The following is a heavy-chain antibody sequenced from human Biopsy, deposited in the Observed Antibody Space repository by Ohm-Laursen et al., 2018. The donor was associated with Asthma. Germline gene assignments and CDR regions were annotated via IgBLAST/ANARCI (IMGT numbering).Heavy chain of an antibody. CDR2: INAGGGNT. D-gene: IGHD3-9*01. Sequence: ASVKVPCKASGYTFIHFAIHWVRQAPGQRLEWMGWINAGGGNTKYSQKFQGRVTITRDTSASTAYMDLRSLRSEDTAMYYCARTYYDFLTGQVNDAFALWGQGTMVTVSS. CDR1: GYTFIHFA. CDR3: ARTYYDFLTGQVNDAFAL. J-gene: IGHJ3*01. V-gene: IGHV1-3*01.